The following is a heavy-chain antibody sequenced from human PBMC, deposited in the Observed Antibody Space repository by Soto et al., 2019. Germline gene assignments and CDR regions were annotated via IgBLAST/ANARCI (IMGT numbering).Heavy chain of an antibody. CDR1: GGSLSGYY. CDR3: ARGFGVYYYGSGSHTTFDP. J-gene: IGHJ5*02. D-gene: IGHD3-10*01. Sequence: TLSLTCAVYGGSLSGYYWSWIRQPPGKGLEWMGEINHSGSTNYKPSLKSRVTISVDTSKNQFSMKLSSVTAVDTAVYYCARGFGVYYYGSGSHTTFDPWGQGTLGTVSS. V-gene: IGHV4-34*01. CDR2: INHSGST.